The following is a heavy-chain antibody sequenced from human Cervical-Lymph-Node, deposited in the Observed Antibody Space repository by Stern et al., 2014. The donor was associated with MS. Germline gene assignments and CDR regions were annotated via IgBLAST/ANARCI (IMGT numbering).Heavy chain of an antibody. Sequence: VQLVESGAEVKQPGSSVKVSCKASGGTLSSYAISWVRQAPGQGLEWMGGIIPIFGTANYAQKFQGRVTITADESTSPAYMELSSLRSEDTAVYYCSRGELKEGLVRGMDVWGQGTTVTVSS. J-gene: IGHJ6*02. CDR3: SRGELKEGLVRGMDV. V-gene: IGHV1-69*01. D-gene: IGHD1-26*01. CDR1: GGTLSSYA. CDR2: IIPIFGTA.